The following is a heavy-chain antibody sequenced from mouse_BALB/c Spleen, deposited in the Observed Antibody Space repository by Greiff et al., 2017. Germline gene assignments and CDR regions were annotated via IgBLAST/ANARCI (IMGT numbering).Heavy chain of an antibody. J-gene: IGHJ2*01. D-gene: IGHD2-2*01. CDR3: ARGGLRLDY. V-gene: IGHV5-17*02. CDR1: GFTFSSFG. Sequence: EVHLVESGGGLVQPGGSRKLSCAASGFTFSSFGMHWVRQAPEKGLEWVAYISSGSSTIYYADTVKGRFTISRDNPKNTLFLQMTSLRSEDTAMYYCARGGLRLDYWGQGTTLTVSS. CDR2: ISSGSSTI.